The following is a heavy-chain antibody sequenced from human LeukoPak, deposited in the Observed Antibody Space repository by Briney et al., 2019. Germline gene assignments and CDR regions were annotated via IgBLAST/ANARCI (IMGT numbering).Heavy chain of an antibody. CDR1: GFTFSSYW. Sequence: GGSLRLSCAASGFTFSSYWMSWVRQAPGKGLEWVANIKQDGSEKYYVDSVKGRFTISRDNAKNSLYLQMNSLRGEDTAVYYCARESEHSVSQVDFDLWGQGTMVTVSS. CDR2: IKQDGSEK. D-gene: IGHD2-15*01. V-gene: IGHV3-7*01. CDR3: ARESEHSVSQVDFDL. J-gene: IGHJ3*01.